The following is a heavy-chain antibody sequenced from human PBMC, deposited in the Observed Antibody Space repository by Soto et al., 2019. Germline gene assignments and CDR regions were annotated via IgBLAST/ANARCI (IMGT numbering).Heavy chain of an antibody. CDR2: VFYTGSR. D-gene: IGHD6-13*01. CDR1: GGSIGTYY. CDR3: ATSLAFTSSWDS. Sequence: QVQLQESGPGLVKPSETLSLTCAVSGGSIGTYYWNWIRQPPGKGLEWIGYVFYTGSRNYNPSLNSRVTISVATSKNPFSLTLSSVTAADTAVYFFATSLAFTSSWDSWGQGALVTVSS. J-gene: IGHJ4*02. V-gene: IGHV4-59*08.